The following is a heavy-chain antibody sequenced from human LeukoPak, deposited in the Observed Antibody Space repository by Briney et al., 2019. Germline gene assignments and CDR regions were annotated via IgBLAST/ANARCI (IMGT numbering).Heavy chain of an antibody. CDR1: GFTFSGYA. CDR2: ISRSGDDT. D-gene: IGHD3-10*01. Sequence: TGGSLRLSCAASGFTFSGYAMSWVRQAPGKGLQWVATISRSGDDTYYADCVKGLFTVSRDNSKTTLYVQMNSLRAEDTAIYYCAKAGANWFDPWGQGTLVTVSS. J-gene: IGHJ5*02. CDR3: AKAGANWFDP. V-gene: IGHV3-23*01.